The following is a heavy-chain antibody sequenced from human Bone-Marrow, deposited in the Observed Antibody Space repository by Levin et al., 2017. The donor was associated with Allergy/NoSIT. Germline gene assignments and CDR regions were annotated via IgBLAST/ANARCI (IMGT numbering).Heavy chain of an antibody. CDR3: ATHWGKVRGGDS. CDR2: ISDSGTTT. J-gene: IGHJ5*01. CDR1: GFTFSAYA. D-gene: IGHD3-10*01. V-gene: IGHV3-23*01. Sequence: GESLKISCAASGFTFSAYAMKWIRQAPGKGLEWVSMISDSGTTTRYADSLKGRFSISRDNSKSTVFLQMNSLRAEDTAIYYCATHWGKVRGGDSWGQGTLVTVSS.